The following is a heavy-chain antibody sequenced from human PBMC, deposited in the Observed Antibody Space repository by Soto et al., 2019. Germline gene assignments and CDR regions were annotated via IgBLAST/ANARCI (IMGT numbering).Heavy chain of an antibody. CDR2: VSHDGRNT. CDR3: AKGGRQWLVTSDFNY. D-gene: IGHD6-19*01. Sequence: VQLVEYGGGVVQPGRSLQLSCAASGFTFSDYAMHWVRQAPGKGLEWVAVVSHDGRNTHYADSVKGRFTISRDSSKNTVSLEMTSLRAEDTADYYCAKGGRQWLVTSDFNYWGQGALVTVSS. V-gene: IGHV3-30*18. J-gene: IGHJ4*02. CDR1: GFTFSDYA.